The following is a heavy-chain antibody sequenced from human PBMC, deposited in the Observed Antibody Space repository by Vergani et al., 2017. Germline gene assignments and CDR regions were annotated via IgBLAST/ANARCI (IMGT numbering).Heavy chain of an antibody. J-gene: IGHJ6*03. CDR3: SRDQVPAAIRLNVGNYMDV. D-gene: IGHD2-2*02. CDR1: GDSISSNNC. Sequence: QVQLQESGPGLVKPPGTLSLTCAVSGDSISSNNCWTWVRQPPGKGLEWIGEICHTEDIKYSQSLKSRVTVSVDESRNLFSLRLNFVTAADTAVYYCSRDQVPAAIRLNVGNYMDVWGKGTTVIVSS. CDR2: ICHTEDI. V-gene: IGHV4-4*03.